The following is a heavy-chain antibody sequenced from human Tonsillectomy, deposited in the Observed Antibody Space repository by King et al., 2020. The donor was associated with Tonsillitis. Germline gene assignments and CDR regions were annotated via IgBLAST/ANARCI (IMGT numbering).Heavy chain of an antibody. CDR2: ISAYNDNT. CDR1: GFNFTTYG. D-gene: IGHD1-26*01. CDR3: ARVREVGAPRAPDAFDI. V-gene: IGHV1-18*01. Sequence: VQLVESGDEVKKPGASMKVSCKASGFNFTTYGISWVRQAPGQGLEWMGWISAYNDNTNYAQKLQGRVTMTTDTSTSTVYMELRSLRSDDTAVYYCARVREVGAPRAPDAFDIWGQGTMITVSS. J-gene: IGHJ3*02.